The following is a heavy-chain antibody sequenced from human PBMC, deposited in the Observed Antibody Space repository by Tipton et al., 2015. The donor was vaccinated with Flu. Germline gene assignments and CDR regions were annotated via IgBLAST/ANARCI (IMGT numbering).Heavy chain of an antibody. CDR3: ARDRYSSSWYLDYYYYGMDV. Sequence: QLVQSGAEVKKPGASVKVSCKASGYTFTSYGISWVRRAPGQGLEWMGWISAYNGNTNYAQKLQGRVTMTTDTSTSTAYMELRSLRSDDTAVYYCARDRYSSSWYLDYYYYGMDVWGQGTTVTVSS. J-gene: IGHJ6*02. D-gene: IGHD6-13*01. CDR2: ISAYNGNT. CDR1: GYTFTSYG. V-gene: IGHV1-18*01.